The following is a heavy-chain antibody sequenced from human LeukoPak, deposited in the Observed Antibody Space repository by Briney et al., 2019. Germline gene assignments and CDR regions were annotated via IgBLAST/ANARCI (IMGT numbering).Heavy chain of an antibody. CDR3: ARGLSIGYYYGDY. Sequence: GGSLRLSCAASGFTFSSYSMNWVRQAPGKGLEWVSSISSSSSYIYYADSVKGRFTISRDNAKNSLYLQMNSLRAEDTAVYYCARGLSIGYYYGDYWGQGTLLTVSS. V-gene: IGHV3-21*01. CDR1: GFTFSSYS. D-gene: IGHD3-22*01. CDR2: ISSSSSYI. J-gene: IGHJ4*02.